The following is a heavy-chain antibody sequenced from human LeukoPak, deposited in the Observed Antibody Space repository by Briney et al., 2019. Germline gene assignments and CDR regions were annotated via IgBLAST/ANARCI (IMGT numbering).Heavy chain of an antibody. CDR1: GFTFSSYA. CDR3: VKDLFGPYGDYGNDY. CDR2: ISSNGGST. J-gene: IGHJ4*02. D-gene: IGHD4-17*01. Sequence: GGSLRLSCSASGFTFSSYAMHWVRQAPGKGLEYVSAISSNGGSTYYADSVKGRLTISRDNSKNTLYLQMSSLRAEDTAVYYCVKDLFGPYGDYGNDYWGQGTLVTVSS. V-gene: IGHV3-64D*06.